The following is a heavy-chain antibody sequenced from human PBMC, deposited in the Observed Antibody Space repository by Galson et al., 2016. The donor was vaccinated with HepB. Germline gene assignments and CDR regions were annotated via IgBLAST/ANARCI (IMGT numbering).Heavy chain of an antibody. J-gene: IGHJ4*02. CDR3: AKHGVTGGWGSIDY. CDR2: ITSGSGGST. Sequence: SLRLSCAASGFTFSNYAMSWVRQAPGMGLEWVSGITSGSGGSTYYAGSVKGRFTISRDNSKNTLHLQMNSLRAEDTAVYSYAKHGVTGGWGSIDYWGQGTLVTVSS. D-gene: IGHD2-8*02. CDR1: GFTFSNYA. V-gene: IGHV3-23*01.